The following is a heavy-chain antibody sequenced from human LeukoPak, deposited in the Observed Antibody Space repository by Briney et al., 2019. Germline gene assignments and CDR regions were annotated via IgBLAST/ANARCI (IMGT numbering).Heavy chain of an antibody. CDR3: ARVKSPADFWSGYPKGRWFDP. CDR2: INHSGST. D-gene: IGHD3-3*01. CDR1: GGSFSGYY. V-gene: IGHV4-34*01. J-gene: IGHJ5*02. Sequence: SETLSFTCAVYGGSFSGYYWSWIRQPPGKGLEWIGEINHSGSTNYNPSLKSRVTISVDTSKNQFSLKLSSVTAADTAVYYCARVKSPADFWSGYPKGRWFDPWGQGTLGTVSS.